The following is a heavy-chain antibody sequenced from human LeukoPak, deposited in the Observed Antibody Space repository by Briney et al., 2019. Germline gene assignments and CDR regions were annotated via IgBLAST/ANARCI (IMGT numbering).Heavy chain of an antibody. CDR3: ARQLGYCSSTSCYADKVDY. V-gene: IGHV4-39*01. J-gene: IGHJ4*02. CDR1: GGSISSSSYY. D-gene: IGHD2-2*01. Sequence: SETLSLTCTVSGGSISSSSYYWGWIRQPPGKGLEWIGIIYYSGRTYYNPSLKSRVTISVETSKHQFSLKLSSVTAADTAVYYCARQLGYCSSTSCYADKVDYWGQGTLVTVSS. CDR2: IYYSGRT.